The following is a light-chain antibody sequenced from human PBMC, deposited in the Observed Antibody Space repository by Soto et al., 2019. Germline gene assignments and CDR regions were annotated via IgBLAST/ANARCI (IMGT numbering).Light chain of an antibody. CDR3: QQYGTSPIT. CDR1: QSVSSSS. J-gene: IGKJ5*01. Sequence: EIVLTQSPGILSLSPGERATLSCRASQSVSSSSLAWYQQKPGQAPRLLIYDASSMATGIPDRFSGSGSGADFTLTISRLEPEDFAVYSCQQYGTSPITFGQGTRLEIK. V-gene: IGKV3-20*01. CDR2: DAS.